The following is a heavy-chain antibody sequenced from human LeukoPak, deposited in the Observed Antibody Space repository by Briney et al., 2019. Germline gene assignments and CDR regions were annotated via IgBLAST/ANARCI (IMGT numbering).Heavy chain of an antibody. CDR2: IHYSGST. D-gene: IGHD2-2*01. CDR1: GYSISSSNW. Sequence: PSETLSLTCAVSGYSISSSNWWGWIRQPPGKGLEWIGYIHYSGSTNYNPSLKSRVTMSVDTSKNQFSLKLSSVTALDTAVYYCAKSHILYQLPIYMDVWGKGTTVTVSS. J-gene: IGHJ6*03. V-gene: IGHV4-28*06. CDR3: AKSHILYQLPIYMDV.